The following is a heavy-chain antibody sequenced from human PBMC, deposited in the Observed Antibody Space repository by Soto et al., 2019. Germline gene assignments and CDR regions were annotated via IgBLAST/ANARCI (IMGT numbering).Heavy chain of an antibody. V-gene: IGHV1-2*02. Sequence: ASVKVSCKAPGYTFTGQYMHWVRQAPGQGLEWMGWINPNTGGTNYAQNFQGRVALTRDTSISTAYMELSSLRSDDTAVFYCAASSSWRYNWFDPWGQGTLVTVSS. D-gene: IGHD3-22*01. CDR3: AASSSWRYNWFDP. J-gene: IGHJ5*02. CDR1: GYTFTGQY. CDR2: INPNTGGT.